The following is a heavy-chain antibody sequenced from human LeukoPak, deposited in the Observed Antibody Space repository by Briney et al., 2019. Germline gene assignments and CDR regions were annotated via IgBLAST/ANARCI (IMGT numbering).Heavy chain of an antibody. CDR2: ISYDGNNK. Sequence: GRSLRLSCAASGFTFSSYGMHWVRQAPGKGLEWVAVISYDGNNKYYADSVKGRFTISRDNSKNTLYLQMNSLRAEDTAVYYCAKGQASFDYWGQGTLVTVSS. D-gene: IGHD1-26*01. CDR1: GFTFSSYG. V-gene: IGHV3-30*18. J-gene: IGHJ4*02. CDR3: AKGQASFDY.